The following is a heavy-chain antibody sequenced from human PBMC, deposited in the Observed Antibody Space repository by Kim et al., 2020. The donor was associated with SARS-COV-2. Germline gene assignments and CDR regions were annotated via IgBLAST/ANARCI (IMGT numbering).Heavy chain of an antibody. D-gene: IGHD5-18*01. CDR1: GGTFSSYT. J-gene: IGHJ4*02. CDR2: IIPILGIA. Sequence: VKVSCKASGGTFSSYTISWVRQAPGQGLEWMGRIIPILGIANYAQKFQGRVTITADKSTSTAYMELSSLRSEDTAVDYCATSRGYSYGIFDYWGQGTLVTVSS. CDR3: ATSRGYSYGIFDY. V-gene: IGHV1-69*02.